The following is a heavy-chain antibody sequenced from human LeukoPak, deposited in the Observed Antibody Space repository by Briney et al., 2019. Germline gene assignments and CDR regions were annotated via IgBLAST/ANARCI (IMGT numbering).Heavy chain of an antibody. CDR2: ISAYNGNT. J-gene: IGHJ4*02. V-gene: IGHV1-18*01. CDR1: GYTFTSYD. Sequence: ASVKVSCKASGYTFTSYDINWVRQATGQGLEWMGWISAYNGNTNYAQKYQGRVTMTTDTSTSTAYMELRSLRSDDTAVYYCARAARGTFDYWGQGTLVTVSS. CDR3: ARAARGTFDY.